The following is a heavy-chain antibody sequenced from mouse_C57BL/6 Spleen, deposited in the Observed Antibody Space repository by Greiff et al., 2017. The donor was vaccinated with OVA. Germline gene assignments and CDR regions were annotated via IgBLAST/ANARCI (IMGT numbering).Heavy chain of an antibody. J-gene: IGHJ4*01. D-gene: IGHD2-5*01. CDR1: GYSFTGYY. CDR2: INPSTGGT. CDR3: ARSSSNYYAMDY. V-gene: IGHV1-42*01. Sequence: VQLQQSGPELVKPGASVKISCKASGYSFTGYYMNWVKQSPEKSLEWIGEINPSTGGTTYNQKFKAKATLTVDKSSSTAYMQLKSLTSEDSAVYYCARSSSNYYAMDYWGQGTSVTVSS.